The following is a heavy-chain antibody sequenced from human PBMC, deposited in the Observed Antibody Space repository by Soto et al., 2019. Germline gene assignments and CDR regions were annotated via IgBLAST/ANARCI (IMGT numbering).Heavy chain of an antibody. V-gene: IGHV1-46*01. CDR3: ASDGGGSGYWVYYYYGMDV. CDR1: GYTFTSYY. CDR2: INPSGGST. Sequence: ASVKVSCKASGYTFTSYYMHWVRQAPGQGLERMGIINPSGGSTSYAQKFQGRVTITRDTSASTAYMELSRLRPADTAVYYCASDGGGSGYWVYYYYGMDVWGQGTTVTVSS. J-gene: IGHJ6*02. D-gene: IGHD3-3*01.